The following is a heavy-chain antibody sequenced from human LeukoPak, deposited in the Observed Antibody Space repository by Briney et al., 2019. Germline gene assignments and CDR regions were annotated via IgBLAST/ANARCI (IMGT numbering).Heavy chain of an antibody. D-gene: IGHD6-19*01. CDR2: ISYDGSNK. J-gene: IGHJ4*02. Sequence: GGSLRLSCAASGFTFSSYAMHWVRQAPGKGLEWVTLISYDGSNKHYADSVKGRFTISRDNSKNTLDLQMNTLRAEDTAVYYCAKDRKFLAVAGTGEFDYWGQGTLVTVSS. CDR1: GFTFSSYA. V-gene: IGHV3-30*04. CDR3: AKDRKFLAVAGTGEFDY.